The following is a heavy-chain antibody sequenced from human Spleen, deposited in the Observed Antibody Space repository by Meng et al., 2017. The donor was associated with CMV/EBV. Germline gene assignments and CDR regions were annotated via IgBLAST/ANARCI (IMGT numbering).Heavy chain of an antibody. V-gene: IGHV3-30*02. CDR1: GFTFSNFA. CDR3: ARDKVVPAASYFDY. Sequence: GESLKISCAATGFTFSNFAMNWVRQAPGKGLEWVAFIRYDGSNKYYADSVKGRFTISRDNSKNTLYLQMNSLRAEDTAVYYCARDKVVPAASYFDYWGQGTLVTVSS. CDR2: IRYDGSNK. D-gene: IGHD2-2*01. J-gene: IGHJ4*02.